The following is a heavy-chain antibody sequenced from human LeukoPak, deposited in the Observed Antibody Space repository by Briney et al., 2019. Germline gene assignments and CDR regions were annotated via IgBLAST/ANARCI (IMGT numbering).Heavy chain of an antibody. CDR2: IYPRDSDT. CDR3: AGGYCSGGSCYWFDP. D-gene: IGHD2-15*01. V-gene: IGHV5-51*01. J-gene: IGHJ5*02. Sequence: GESLKISCKGSGFSFTSYWIGWVRQMPGKGPEWMGVIYPRDSDTRYSPSFQGQVTISADKSISTAYLQWSSLKASDTAMYYRAGGYCSGGSCYWFDPWGQGTLVTVSS. CDR1: GFSFTSYW.